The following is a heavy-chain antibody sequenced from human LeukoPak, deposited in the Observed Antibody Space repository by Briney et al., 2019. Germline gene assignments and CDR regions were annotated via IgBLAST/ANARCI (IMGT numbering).Heavy chain of an antibody. CDR1: GGSISSGSYY. J-gene: IGHJ4*02. CDR2: IYYSGST. V-gene: IGHV4-61*10. Sequence: PSETLSLTCTVSGGSISSGSYYWSWIRQPAGKGLEWIGYIYYSGSTNYNPSLKSRVTISVDTSKNQFSLKLSSVTAADTAVYYCARQVRGVIIPYYFDYWGQGTLVTVSS. D-gene: IGHD3-10*01. CDR3: ARQVRGVIIPYYFDY.